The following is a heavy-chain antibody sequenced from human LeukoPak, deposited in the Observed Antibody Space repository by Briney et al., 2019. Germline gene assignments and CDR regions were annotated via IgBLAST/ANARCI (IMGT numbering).Heavy chain of an antibody. D-gene: IGHD3-22*01. CDR1: GYTFTGYY. J-gene: IGHJ4*02. CDR3: ARDKAIEQNFDY. Sequence: ASVKVSCKASGYTFTGYYMYWVRQAPGQGLEWMGWINPNSGGTNYAQKFQGRVTMTRDTSISTAYMELSRLRSDDTAVYYCARDKAIEQNFDYWGQGTLVTVSS. CDR2: INPNSGGT. V-gene: IGHV1-2*02.